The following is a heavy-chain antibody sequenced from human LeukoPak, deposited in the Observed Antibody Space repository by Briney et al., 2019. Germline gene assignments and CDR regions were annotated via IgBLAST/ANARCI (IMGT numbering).Heavy chain of an antibody. J-gene: IGHJ6*02. CDR2: IIPIFGTA. Sequence: SVKVSCKASGGTLSSYAISWVRQAPGQGLEWMGGIIPIFGTANYAQKFQGRVTITADESTSTAYMELSSLRSEDTAVYYCAAEGRYGDYNYYYYGMDVWGQGTTVTVSS. V-gene: IGHV1-69*13. CDR1: GGTLSSYA. D-gene: IGHD4-17*01. CDR3: AAEGRYGDYNYYYYGMDV.